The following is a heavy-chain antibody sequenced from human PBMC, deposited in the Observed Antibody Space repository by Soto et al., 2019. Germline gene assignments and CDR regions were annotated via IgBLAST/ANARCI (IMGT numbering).Heavy chain of an antibody. J-gene: IGHJ4*02. V-gene: IGHV3-30*04. D-gene: IGHD6-19*01. CDR3: ARAKAVAGTGAPYYFDY. CDR2: ISYDGSNK. CDR1: GFTFSSYA. Sequence: GGSLRLSCAASGFTFSSYAMHWVRQAPGKGLEWVAVISYDGSNKYYADSVKGRFTISRDNSKNTPYLQMNSLRAEDTAVYYCARAKAVAGTGAPYYFDYWGQGTLVTVSS.